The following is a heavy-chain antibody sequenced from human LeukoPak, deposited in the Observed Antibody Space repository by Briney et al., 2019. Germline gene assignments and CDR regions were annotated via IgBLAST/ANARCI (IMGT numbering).Heavy chain of an antibody. Sequence: PGASLRLSCAASGFTFSIHAMDWVRQAPGKGLEWVSSISGIGISIYYADSVKGRFTISRDNSKNMVYLQMNSLRAEDTAVYHCARNAADCTTSACYDSWGQGTLVTVSS. CDR1: GFTFSIHA. CDR2: ISGIGISI. CDR3: ARNAADCTTSACYDS. V-gene: IGHV3-23*01. D-gene: IGHD2-8*01. J-gene: IGHJ4*02.